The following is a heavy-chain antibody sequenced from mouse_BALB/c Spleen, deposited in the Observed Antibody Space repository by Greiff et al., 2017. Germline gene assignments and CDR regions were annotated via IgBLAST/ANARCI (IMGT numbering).Heavy chain of an antibody. V-gene: IGHV2-6-7*01. D-gene: IGHD6-1*01. J-gene: IGHJ4*01. Sequence: QVQLKESGPGLVAPSQSLSITCTVSGFSLTGYGVNWVRQPPGKGLEWLGMIWGDGSTDYNSAIKSRLSISKDNSKSQVFLKMNSLQTDDTARYYCAREALSRAMDYWGQGTSVTVSS. CDR1: GFSLTGYG. CDR2: IWGDGST. CDR3: AREALSRAMDY.